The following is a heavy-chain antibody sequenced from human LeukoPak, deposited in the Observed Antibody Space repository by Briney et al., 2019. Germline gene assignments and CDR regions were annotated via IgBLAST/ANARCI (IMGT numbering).Heavy chain of an antibody. Sequence: GGSLRLSCAASGFTFSNYEMNWVRQAPGKGLEWVSVISGTDGGTYYADSVKGRFTISRDNSKSTLYLQMNSLRADDTAIYYCAKPGYTYRYGAFDVWGQGTVVTVSS. D-gene: IGHD5-18*01. J-gene: IGHJ3*01. V-gene: IGHV3-23*01. CDR1: GFTFSNYE. CDR2: ISGTDGGT. CDR3: AKPGYTYRYGAFDV.